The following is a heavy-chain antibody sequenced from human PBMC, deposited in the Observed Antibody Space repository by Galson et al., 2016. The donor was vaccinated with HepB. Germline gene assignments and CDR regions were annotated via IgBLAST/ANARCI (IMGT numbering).Heavy chain of an antibody. J-gene: IGHJ1*01. Sequence: SLRLSCAASGFSFSTSSMSWVRQAPGKGLDWVAYISSRSSTMYYAHSVRGRFTISRDNAKNSLLLQMNSLRDEDTAIYFCAGGDGGDLRHWGQGTLVTVSS. CDR2: ISSRSSTM. D-gene: IGHD4-17*01. V-gene: IGHV3-48*02. CDR3: AGGDGGDLRH. CDR1: GFSFSTSS.